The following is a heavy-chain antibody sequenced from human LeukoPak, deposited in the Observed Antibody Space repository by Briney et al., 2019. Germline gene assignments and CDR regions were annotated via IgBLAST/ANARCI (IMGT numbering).Heavy chain of an antibody. Sequence: GGTLRLSCAASGFTFSSYGMSWVRQAPGKGLEWVSAISGSGGSTYYADSVKGRFTISRDNSKNTLYLQMNSLRAEDTAVYYCAKGSLDYGDYVTFDYWGQGTLVTVSS. V-gene: IGHV3-23*01. D-gene: IGHD4-17*01. CDR3: AKGSLDYGDYVTFDY. J-gene: IGHJ4*02. CDR2: ISGSGGST. CDR1: GFTFSSYG.